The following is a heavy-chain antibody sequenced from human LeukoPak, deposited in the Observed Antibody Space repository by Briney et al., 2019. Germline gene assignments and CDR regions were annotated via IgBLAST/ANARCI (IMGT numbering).Heavy chain of an antibody. Sequence: ASVKVSCKASGYTFTSYYMHWVRQAPGEGLECMGIINPSGGSTSYAQKCQGRVTMTRDTSTSTVYMELSSLRSEDTAVYYCARIPLDGYSYGVNYYYGMDVWGQGTTVTVSS. V-gene: IGHV1-46*01. CDR3: ARIPLDGYSYGVNYYYGMDV. D-gene: IGHD5-18*01. J-gene: IGHJ6*02. CDR1: GYTFTSYY. CDR2: INPSGGST.